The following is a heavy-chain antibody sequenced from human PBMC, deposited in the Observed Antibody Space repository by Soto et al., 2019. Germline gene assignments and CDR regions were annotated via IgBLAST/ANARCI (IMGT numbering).Heavy chain of an antibody. D-gene: IGHD6-19*01. CDR1: GGTFRTYA. CDR2: IIPIFGTV. Sequence: QVQLLQSGAEVKKPGSSVRVSCEASGGTFRTYAISWVRQAPGQGLEWMGEIIPIFGTVNYAQKFQGRVTITAEEATTTVYMDRRSLRSEDTAVYYCAKGAVAGTPTSYYYYGMDVWGQGTTVTVSS. CDR3: AKGAVAGTPTSYYYYGMDV. J-gene: IGHJ6*02. V-gene: IGHV1-69*12.